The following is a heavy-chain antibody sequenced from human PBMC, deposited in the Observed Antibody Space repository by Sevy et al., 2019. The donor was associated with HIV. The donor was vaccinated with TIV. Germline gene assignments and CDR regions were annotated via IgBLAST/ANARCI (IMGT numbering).Heavy chain of an antibody. CDR2: INHSGST. V-gene: IGHV4-34*01. Sequence: SETLSLTCAVYGGSFSGYYWSWIRQPPGKGLEWIGEINHSGSTNYNPSLKSRVTISVDTSKNQFSLKLSSVTAADTAVYYCARGFLGYCSSTSCYCYYGMDVWGQGTTVTVSS. CDR1: GGSFSGYY. J-gene: IGHJ6*02. CDR3: ARGFLGYCSSTSCYCYYGMDV. D-gene: IGHD2-2*01.